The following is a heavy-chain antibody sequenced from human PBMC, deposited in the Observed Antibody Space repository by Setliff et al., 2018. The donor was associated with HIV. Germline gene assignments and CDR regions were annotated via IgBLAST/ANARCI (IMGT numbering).Heavy chain of an antibody. CDR1: GFTFGSYA. V-gene: IGHV3-23*01. CDR2: ISGSGDST. CDR3: AKTLPTLYPPHDYYFAMDV. D-gene: IGHD2-15*01. Sequence: PGGSLRLSCAPSGFTFGSYAMSWVRQAPGKGLEWVSVISGSGDSTFYADSLKGRFTISRDNSKNTLYLLMNSLRAEDAAVYYCAKTLPTLYPPHDYYFAMDVWGQGTTVTVSS. J-gene: IGHJ6*02.